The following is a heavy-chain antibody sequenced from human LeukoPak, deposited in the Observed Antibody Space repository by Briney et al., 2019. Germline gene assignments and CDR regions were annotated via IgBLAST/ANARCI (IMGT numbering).Heavy chain of an antibody. D-gene: IGHD6-13*01. CDR3: ARDGGVGIAAGKDY. J-gene: IGHJ4*02. Sequence: GGSLRLSCAASGFTFSSYSMNWVRQAPGKGLEWVSSISSSSSYIYYADSVKGRFTISRDNAKNSLYLQMNSLRAEDTAVYYCARDGGVGIAAGKDYWGQGTLVTVYS. CDR1: GFTFSSYS. V-gene: IGHV3-21*01. CDR2: ISSSSSYI.